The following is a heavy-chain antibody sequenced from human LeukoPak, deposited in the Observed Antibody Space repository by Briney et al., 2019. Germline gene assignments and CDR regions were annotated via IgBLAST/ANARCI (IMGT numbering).Heavy chain of an antibody. Sequence: GASVKVSCKASGYTFTGNYMHWVRQAPGQGLEWMGWIDPNSGGTNYAQKFQGRVTMTRNTSISTAYMELSSLRSEDTAVYYCARGSLGYFRTVDYWGQGTLVTVSS. CDR2: IDPNSGGT. J-gene: IGHJ4*02. CDR1: GYTFTGNY. CDR3: ARGSLGYFRTVDY. D-gene: IGHD3/OR15-3a*01. V-gene: IGHV1-2*02.